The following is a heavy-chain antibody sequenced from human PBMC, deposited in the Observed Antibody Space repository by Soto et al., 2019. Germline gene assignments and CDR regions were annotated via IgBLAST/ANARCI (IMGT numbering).Heavy chain of an antibody. CDR3: ARGYYDSSAYSYFDY. D-gene: IGHD3-22*01. V-gene: IGHV1-46*01. Sequence: ASVKVSCKASGYRFTSNHIHWVRQAPGQGLEWMGIINPGGGSTSYAQKFQVRFTMTRDTSTSTVYMELSSLRSEDTAVYYCARGYYDSSAYSYFDYWGQGSLATVSS. J-gene: IGHJ4*02. CDR2: INPGGGST. CDR1: GYRFTSNH.